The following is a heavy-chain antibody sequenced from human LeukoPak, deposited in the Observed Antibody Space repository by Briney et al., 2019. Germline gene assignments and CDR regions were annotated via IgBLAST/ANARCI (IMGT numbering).Heavy chain of an antibody. CDR3: ARDNGAYVVDY. J-gene: IGHJ4*02. V-gene: IGHV4-61*02. D-gene: IGHD4-17*01. Sequence: PSQTLSLTCTVSGGSISSGSYYWSWIRQPAGKGLEWIGRIYTSGSTNYNPSLKSRVTISVDTSKNQFSLKLSSVTAADTAVYYCARDNGAYVVDYWGQGTLVTVSS. CDR1: GGSISSGSYY. CDR2: IYTSGST.